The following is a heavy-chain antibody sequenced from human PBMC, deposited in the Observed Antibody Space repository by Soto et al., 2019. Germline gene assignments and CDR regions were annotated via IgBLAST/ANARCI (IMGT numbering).Heavy chain of an antibody. CDR3: ANLAGRAAFDI. CDR1: GFTFSSYW. V-gene: IGHV3-74*01. D-gene: IGHD2-15*01. J-gene: IGHJ3*02. Sequence: VASGGGLVQPGGSLRLSCAASGFTFSSYWMHWVRQGPGKGLVWVSRVNSDESSTSYADSVKGRFTISRDNAKNSLYLQMNSLRDEDTAVYYCANLAGRAAFDIWGQGTMVTVSS. CDR2: VNSDESST.